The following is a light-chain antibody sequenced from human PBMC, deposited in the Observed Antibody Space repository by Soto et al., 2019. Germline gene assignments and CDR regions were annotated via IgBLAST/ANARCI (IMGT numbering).Light chain of an antibody. V-gene: IGLV2-14*01. CDR2: EVN. Sequence: QSALTQPASVSGSPGQSITISCTGTSSDVGGFHYVSWYQQYPGKAPQLIIYEVNIRPSGVSNRFSGSKSGNTASLTISGLKAEDEADYYCLSYTSANTRVFGGGTKLTVL. J-gene: IGLJ3*02. CDR3: LSYTSANTRV. CDR1: SSDVGGFHY.